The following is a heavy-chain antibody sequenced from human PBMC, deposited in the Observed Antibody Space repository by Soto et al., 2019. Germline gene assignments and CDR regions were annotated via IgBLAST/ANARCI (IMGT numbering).Heavy chain of an antibody. CDR2: TYYRSKWYN. CDR1: GDSVSSNNIA. D-gene: IGHD2-15*01. Sequence: SQTLSLTCAVSGDSVSSNNIAWNWLRQSPWRGLEWLGRTYYRSKWYNEYAVSVRSRITINLDTSKNQFSLQLNSVTPEDTAVYYCARGRWSPFDYWGQGAQATVYS. J-gene: IGHJ4*02. CDR3: ARGRWSPFDY. V-gene: IGHV6-1*01.